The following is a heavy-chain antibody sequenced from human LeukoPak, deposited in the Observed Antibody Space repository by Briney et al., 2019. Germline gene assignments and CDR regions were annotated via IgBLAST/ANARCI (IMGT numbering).Heavy chain of an antibody. Sequence: ASEKVSCKASGYTFTSYGISWVRQAPGQGLEWMGIINPSGGTTTYAQKFQGRVTMTRDTSTSTVYMELNSLRSEDTAVYYCARPYDISASYYDYWGQGTLVTVSS. CDR1: GYTFTSYG. V-gene: IGHV1-46*01. D-gene: IGHD3-22*01. J-gene: IGHJ4*02. CDR3: ARPYDISASYYDY. CDR2: INPSGGTT.